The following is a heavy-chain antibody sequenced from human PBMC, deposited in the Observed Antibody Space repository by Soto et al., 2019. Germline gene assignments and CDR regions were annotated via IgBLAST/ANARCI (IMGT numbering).Heavy chain of an antibody. CDR2: INSDGSST. Sequence: GGSLRLSCAASGFTFSSYWMHWVRQAPGKGLVWVSRINSDGSSTSYADSVKGRFTISRDNAKNTLYLQMNSLRAEDTAVYYCARAMPHYGGIDYWGQGTLVTVSS. CDR1: GFTFSSYW. D-gene: IGHD4-17*01. J-gene: IGHJ4*02. CDR3: ARAMPHYGGIDY. V-gene: IGHV3-74*01.